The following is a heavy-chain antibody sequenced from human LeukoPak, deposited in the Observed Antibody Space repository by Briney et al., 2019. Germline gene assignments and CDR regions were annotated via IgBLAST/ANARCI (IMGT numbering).Heavy chain of an antibody. CDR1: GFSIAEYA. CDR3: TRDRRVGYNDGYFSL. CDR2: IRSKSYSETT. J-gene: IGHJ2*01. Sequence: GGSLRLSCTASGFSIAEYAMTWVRQAPGRGLEWLGFIRSKSYSETTQFAASVRGRFTISRDDSNSVTYLQMNSLKIEDTAVYFCTRDRRVGYNDGYFSLWGRGTLVTVSS. V-gene: IGHV3-49*04. D-gene: IGHD5-24*01.